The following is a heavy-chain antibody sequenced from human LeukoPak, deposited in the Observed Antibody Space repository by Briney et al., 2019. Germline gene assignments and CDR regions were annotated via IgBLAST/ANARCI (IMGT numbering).Heavy chain of an antibody. V-gene: IGHV3-30*18. D-gene: IGHD6-25*01. CDR2: ISADEEHK. Sequence: PGKSLRLTCAASGFTFSTYGMHWVRQAPGKGLVWVALISADEEHKYFADSVKGRFTISRDNPQNTLSLQMNSLRPEDTAVYYCAKPQRPFSCGDDALDMWGQGTMVTISS. CDR1: GFTFSTYG. J-gene: IGHJ3*02. CDR3: AKPQRPFSCGDDALDM.